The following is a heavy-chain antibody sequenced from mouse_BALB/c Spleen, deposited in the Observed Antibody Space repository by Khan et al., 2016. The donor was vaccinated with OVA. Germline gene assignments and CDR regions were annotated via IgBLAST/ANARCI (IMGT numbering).Heavy chain of an antibody. V-gene: IGHV3-2*02. CDR3: ECSLFYYRYSFFDY. Sequence: EVQLQESGPGLVKPSQSLSLTCTVTAFSFTSDDVWRCLRPPAGNKVEWVGNISCSGSTCYHPSLKSRISITRDTSKNKFFLQMSTVTTEDTAKSSCECSLFYYRYSFFDYWGQGTPLTVSS. D-gene: IGHD2-14*01. J-gene: IGHJ2*01. CDR2: ISCSGST. CDR1: AFSFTSDDV.